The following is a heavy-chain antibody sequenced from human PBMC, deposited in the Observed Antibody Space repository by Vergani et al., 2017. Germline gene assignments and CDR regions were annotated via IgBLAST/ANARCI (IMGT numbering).Heavy chain of an antibody. J-gene: IGHJ4*02. Sequence: EVQLVESGRGLVQPGGSLKLSCAASGFTFSDSAMHWVRQASGQGLEWLGRIRTKTYNYATTYAASLKGRFTISRDDSKNMVYLQMNSLRTDDTAVYYCSTSGFHDKSDYYILDHWGQGTLVTVSS. CDR1: GFTFSDSA. CDR3: STSGFHDKSDYYILDH. CDR2: IRTKTYNYAT. D-gene: IGHD3-22*01. V-gene: IGHV3-73*01.